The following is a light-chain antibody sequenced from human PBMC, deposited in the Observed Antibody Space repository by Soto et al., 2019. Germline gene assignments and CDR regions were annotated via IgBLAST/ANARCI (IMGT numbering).Light chain of an antibody. CDR3: ETWDSYTRV. CDR2: VEGSGSY. CDR1: SGHSTYS. V-gene: IGLV4-60*02. J-gene: IGLJ3*02. Sequence: QPVLTQSSSASASLGSSVKLTCTLSSGHSTYSIAWHQQQPGKAPRYLMKVEGSGSYNKGSGVPDRFSGSSSGADRYLTISTLQFEDEADYYCETWDSYTRVFGGGTKLTVL.